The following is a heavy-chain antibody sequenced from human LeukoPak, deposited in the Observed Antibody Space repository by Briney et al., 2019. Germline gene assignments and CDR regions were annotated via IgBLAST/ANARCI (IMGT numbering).Heavy chain of an antibody. J-gene: IGHJ4*02. D-gene: IGHD6-13*01. Sequence: GGSLRLSCAASGFTFSDYYMSWIRQAPGKGLEWVSYISSSGSTIYYADSVKGRFTISRDNAKNSLYLQMNSLRAEDTAVYYCARERRSSSWSYFDYWGQGTLVTVSS. CDR2: ISSSGSTI. CDR3: ARERRSSSWSYFDY. CDR1: GFTFSDYY. V-gene: IGHV3-11*04.